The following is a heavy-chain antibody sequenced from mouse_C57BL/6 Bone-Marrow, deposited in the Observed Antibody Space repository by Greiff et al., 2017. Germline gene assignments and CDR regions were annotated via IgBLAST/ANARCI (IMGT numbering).Heavy chain of an antibody. CDR3: ARRPHHYCGRAMDY. V-gene: IGHV1-19*01. Sequence: VQLKESGPVLVKPGASVKMSCKASGYTFTDYYMHWVKQSHGKSLEWIGVINPYNGGTSYNQKFKGKATLTVDKSSSTAYMELNSLTSEDSAVYYCARRPHHYCGRAMDYWGQGTSVTVSS. CDR2: INPYNGGT. CDR1: GYTFTDYY. D-gene: IGHD1-1*01. J-gene: IGHJ4*01.